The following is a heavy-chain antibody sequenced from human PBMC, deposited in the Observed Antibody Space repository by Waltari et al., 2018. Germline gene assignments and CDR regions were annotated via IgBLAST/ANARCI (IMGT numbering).Heavy chain of an antibody. CDR1: DYSISSGHY. CDR2: IYYRGST. Sequence: QVQLLESGPGLVKPSETLSLTCAVSDYSISSGHYWGGIRQPPGKGLEWIGSIYYRGSTNYNPALKSRVTVSVDTSKNQFSLKMTSVTASDTAVYYCARSSVSCCNWFDPWGQGTLVTVSS. J-gene: IGHJ5*02. V-gene: IGHV4-38-2*01. CDR3: ARSSVSCCNWFDP. D-gene: IGHD2-2*01.